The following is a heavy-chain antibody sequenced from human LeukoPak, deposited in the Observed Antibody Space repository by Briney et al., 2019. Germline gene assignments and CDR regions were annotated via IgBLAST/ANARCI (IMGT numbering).Heavy chain of an antibody. CDR3: ARAYTVWTDYQPRYYYGMDV. Sequence: TSGTLSLTCAVSGASISSSHWWSWVRQPPGKGLELIGEIYHSGSTNYNPSLKSRVTMSVDKSKNHFSPNVSSVTAADTAVYYCARAYTVWTDYQPRYYYGMDVWGQGTTVTVSS. D-gene: IGHD2-2*01. V-gene: IGHV4-4*02. CDR2: IYHSGST. J-gene: IGHJ6*02. CDR1: GASISSSHW.